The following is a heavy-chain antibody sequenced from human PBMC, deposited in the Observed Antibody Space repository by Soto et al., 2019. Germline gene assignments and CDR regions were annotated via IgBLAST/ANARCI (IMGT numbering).Heavy chain of an antibody. D-gene: IGHD3-10*01. CDR2: ISYDGSNK. CDR1: GFTFSSYG. J-gene: IGHJ4*02. V-gene: IGHV3-30*18. Sequence: GGSLRLSCAASGFTFSSYGMHWVRQAPGKGLEWVAVISYDGSNKYYADSVKGRFTISRDNSKNTLYLQMNSLRAEDTAVYYCAKDYNPTRLYGSGSYWGYYFDYWGQGTLVTVSS. CDR3: AKDYNPTRLYGSGSYWGYYFDY.